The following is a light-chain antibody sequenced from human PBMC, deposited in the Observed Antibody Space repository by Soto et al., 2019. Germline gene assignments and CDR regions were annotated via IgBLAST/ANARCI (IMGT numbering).Light chain of an antibody. V-gene: IGKV1-12*01. CDR3: QKDNSSPWK. J-gene: IGKJ1*01. CDR2: AAS. Sequence: TPSPSQLPDSTSNRVTIPCPASQGISSWLAWYQQKPGKVPKLLIYAASSLQSGVPSRFSGSGSGTDFTLTISSLQPEDVATYYCQKDNSSPWKCGQGNTGAIK. CDR1: QGISSW.